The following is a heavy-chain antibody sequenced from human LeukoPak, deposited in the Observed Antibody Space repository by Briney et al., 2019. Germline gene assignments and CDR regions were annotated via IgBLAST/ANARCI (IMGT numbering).Heavy chain of an antibody. D-gene: IGHD3-9*01. J-gene: IGHJ4*02. Sequence: PGGSLRLSCAASGFTFSSYWMSWVRQAPGKGLEWVANIKQDGSEKYYVDSVKGRFTISRDNAKNSLYLQMNSLRAEDTAVYYCARTGTYYDILTCYTRLFDYWGQGTLVTVSS. CDR2: IKQDGSEK. CDR1: GFTFSSYW. CDR3: ARTGTYYDILTCYTRLFDY. V-gene: IGHV3-7*01.